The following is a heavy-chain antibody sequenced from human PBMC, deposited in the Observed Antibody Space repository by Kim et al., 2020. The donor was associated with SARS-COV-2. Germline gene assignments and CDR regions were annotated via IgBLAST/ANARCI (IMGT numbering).Heavy chain of an antibody. Sequence: AQQIRGRVTMTRDTSISTAYMELSRLRSDDTAVYYCARGGFMIASYYFDYWGQGTLVTVSS. V-gene: IGHV1-2*02. CDR3: ARGGFMIASYYFDY. J-gene: IGHJ4*02. D-gene: IGHD3-22*01.